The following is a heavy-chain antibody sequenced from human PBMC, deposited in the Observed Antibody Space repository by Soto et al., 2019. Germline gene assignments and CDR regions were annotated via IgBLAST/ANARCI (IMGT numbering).Heavy chain of an antibody. Sequence: LRLSCAASGLPVSTNYMSWVRQAPGKGLEWVSVIYNDGKTYYADSVKGRFTISRDASKNTLHLQMDSLRDEDTAVYYCVRPLPSGQNYGMDVWGQRTTVTVSS. CDR1: GLPVSTNY. J-gene: IGHJ6*02. V-gene: IGHV3-53*01. CDR3: VRPLPSGQNYGMDV. D-gene: IGHD3-10*01. CDR2: IYNDGKT.